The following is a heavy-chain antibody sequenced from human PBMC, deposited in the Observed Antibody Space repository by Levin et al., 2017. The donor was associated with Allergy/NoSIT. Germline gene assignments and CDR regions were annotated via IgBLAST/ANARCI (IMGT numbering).Heavy chain of an antibody. Sequence: SQTLSLTCTVSGGSISAYYWSWIRQPPGKGLEWIGYIYYSGSTNYNPSLKSRVTISIHTSKNQFSLKLSSVTAADTAVYYCARTNYGDYWFDPWGQGTLVTVSS. V-gene: IGHV4-59*08. CDR2: IYYSGST. J-gene: IGHJ5*02. CDR1: GGSISAYY. CDR3: ARTNYGDYWFDP. D-gene: IGHD4-17*01.